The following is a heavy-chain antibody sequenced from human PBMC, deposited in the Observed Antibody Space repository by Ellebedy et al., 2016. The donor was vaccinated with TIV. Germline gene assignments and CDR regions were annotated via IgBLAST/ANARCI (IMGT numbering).Heavy chain of an antibody. V-gene: IGHV1-69*04. J-gene: IGHJ5*02. CDR1: GGTFSSYA. Sequence: SVKVSXXAPGGTFSSYAISWVRQAPGQGLEWMGRIIPILGIANYAQKFQGRVTITADKSTSTAYMELSSLRSEDTAVYYCARDKGMAVFDPWGQGTLVTVSS. CDR3: ARDKGMAVFDP. CDR2: IIPILGIA. D-gene: IGHD5-24*01.